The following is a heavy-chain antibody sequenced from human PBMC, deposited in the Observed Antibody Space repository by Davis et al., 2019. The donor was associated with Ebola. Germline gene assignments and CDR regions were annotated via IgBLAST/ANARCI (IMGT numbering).Heavy chain of an antibody. CDR2: MSWNSSSI. V-gene: IGHV3-9*01. J-gene: IGHJ6*04. Sequence: SLTLTCAASGFSIAGYAMHWVRHAPGKGLEWVSGMSWNSSSIGYADFVKGRFTISRDNAKNSLYLQMNSLRAEDTALYYCVKDRSGGLGGYLFGMDVWGKGTSVTVSS. D-gene: IGHD3-22*01. CDR1: GFSIAGYA. CDR3: VKDRSGGLGGYLFGMDV.